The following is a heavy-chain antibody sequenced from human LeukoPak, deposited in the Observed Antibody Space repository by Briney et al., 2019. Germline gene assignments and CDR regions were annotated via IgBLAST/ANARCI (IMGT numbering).Heavy chain of an antibody. Sequence: PGGSLRLSCAASGFTFSSYSMNWVRQAPGKGLEWVSYISSSSTIYYADSVKGRFTISRDNAKNSLYLQMNSLRAEDTAVYYCARDPTGYSSGWYFDYWGQGTLVTVSS. V-gene: IGHV3-48*01. CDR2: ISSSSTI. J-gene: IGHJ4*02. CDR1: GFTFSSYS. D-gene: IGHD6-19*01. CDR3: ARDPTGYSSGWYFDY.